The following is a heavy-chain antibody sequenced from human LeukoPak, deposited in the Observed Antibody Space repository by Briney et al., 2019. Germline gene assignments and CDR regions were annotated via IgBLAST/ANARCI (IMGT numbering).Heavy chain of an antibody. Sequence: PSETLSLTCTVSGGSISSGGYYWSWIRQHPGKGLEWIGYIYYSGSTYYNPSLKSRVTISVDTSKNQFSLKLSSVTAADTAVYYCARVRSETVSIDYWGQGTLVTVSS. CDR3: ARVRSETVSIDY. J-gene: IGHJ4*02. V-gene: IGHV4-31*03. CDR2: IYYSGST. CDR1: GGSISSGGYY. D-gene: IGHD4-17*01.